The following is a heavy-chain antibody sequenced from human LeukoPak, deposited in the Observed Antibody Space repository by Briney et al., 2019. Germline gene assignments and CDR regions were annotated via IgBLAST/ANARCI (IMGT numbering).Heavy chain of an antibody. CDR3: ARGWPGGYLDY. CDR1: GGSISSSSYY. J-gene: IGHJ4*02. D-gene: IGHD2-15*01. CDR2: IYYSGST. Sequence: PSETLSLTCTVSGGSISSSSYYWGWIRQPPGKGLEWIGSIYYSGSTYYNPSLKSRVTISVDTSKNQFSLKLSSVTAADTAVYYCARGWPGGYLDYWGQGILVTVSS. V-gene: IGHV4-39*07.